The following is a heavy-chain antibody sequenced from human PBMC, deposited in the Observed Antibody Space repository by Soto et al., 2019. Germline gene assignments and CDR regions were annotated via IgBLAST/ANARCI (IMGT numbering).Heavy chain of an antibody. CDR3: ARDDIGYCSSTSCFFDY. Sequence: GGSLRLSCAASGFTFHSYSMNWVRQAPGKGLEWVSSISSSSRYIYYADSVKGRFTISRDNAKNSLYLQMNSLRAEDTAVYYCARDDIGYCSSTSCFFDYWGQGTLVTVSS. D-gene: IGHD2-2*01. CDR2: ISSSSRYI. V-gene: IGHV3-21*01. J-gene: IGHJ4*02. CDR1: GFTFHSYS.